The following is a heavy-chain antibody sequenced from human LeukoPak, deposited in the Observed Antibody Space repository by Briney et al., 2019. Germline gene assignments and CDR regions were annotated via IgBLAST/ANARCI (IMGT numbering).Heavy chain of an antibody. V-gene: IGHV3-23*01. CDR2: ISGSGGST. J-gene: IGHJ4*02. Sequence: GSLRLSCAASGFTFISYAMSWVRQAPGKGLEWVSAISGSGGSTYYADSVKGRFTISRDNSKNTLYLQMNSLRAEDTAVYYCAKHCSGGSCYDYWGQGTLVTVSS. D-gene: IGHD2-15*01. CDR3: AKHCSGGSCYDY. CDR1: GFTFISYA.